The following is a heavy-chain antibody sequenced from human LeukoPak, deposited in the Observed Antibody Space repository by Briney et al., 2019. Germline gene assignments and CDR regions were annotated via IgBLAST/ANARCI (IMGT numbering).Heavy chain of an antibody. Sequence: GSSVKVSCKASGGTFSSYAISWVRQAPGHGLEWMRGIIPIFDTANYAQKFPGRVTITADESASTAYMELSSLRSEDTAVYYCATSLYGDYGFGAFDIWGQGTMVTVSS. CDR1: GGTFSSYA. V-gene: IGHV1-69*01. CDR2: IIPIFDTA. D-gene: IGHD4-17*01. CDR3: ATSLYGDYGFGAFDI. J-gene: IGHJ3*02.